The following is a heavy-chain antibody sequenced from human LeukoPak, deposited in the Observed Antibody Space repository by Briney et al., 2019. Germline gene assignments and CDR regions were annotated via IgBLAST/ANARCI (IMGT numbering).Heavy chain of an antibody. D-gene: IGHD6-19*01. CDR1: GYTFTSYY. CDR3: ARELHLRIAVAGTATDY. J-gene: IGHJ4*02. Sequence: GASVKVSCKASGYTFTSYYMHWVRQAPGQGLEWMGIINPSGGSTSYAQKFQGRVTMTRDTSTSTVYKELSSLRSEDTAVYYCARELHLRIAVAGTATDYWGQGTLVTVSS. V-gene: IGHV1-46*01. CDR2: INPSGGST.